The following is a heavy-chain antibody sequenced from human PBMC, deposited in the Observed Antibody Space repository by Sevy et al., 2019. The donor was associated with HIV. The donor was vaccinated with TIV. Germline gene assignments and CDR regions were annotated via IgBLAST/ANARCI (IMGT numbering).Heavy chain of an antibody. V-gene: IGHV1-8*01. Sequence: ASVKVSCKASGYTFTSYDINWVRQATGQGLEWMGWMNPNSSNTDYAQKLQGRVTMTRNTSISTAYMELSSLRSEDTAVSYCTRGAGYSYDYYYYGMDFWGQGTTVTVSS. D-gene: IGHD5-12*01. CDR3: TRGAGYSYDYYYYGMDF. J-gene: IGHJ6*01. CDR1: GYTFTSYD. CDR2: MNPNSSNT.